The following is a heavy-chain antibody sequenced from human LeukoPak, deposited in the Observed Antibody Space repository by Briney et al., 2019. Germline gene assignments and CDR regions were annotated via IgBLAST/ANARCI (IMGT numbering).Heavy chain of an antibody. D-gene: IGHD2-2*01. CDR2: ICYSGST. CDR3: ARGSGIVVVPAARPGYNWNYYGYYYGMDV. CDR1: GGSISSGGYY. Sequence: SETLSLTCTVSGGSISSGGYYWSWIRQHPGKGLEWIGYICYSGSTYYNPSLKSRVTISVDTSKNQFSLKLSSVTAADTAVYYCARGSGIVVVPAARPGYNWNYYGYYYGMDVWGQGTTVTVSS. V-gene: IGHV4-31*03. J-gene: IGHJ6*02.